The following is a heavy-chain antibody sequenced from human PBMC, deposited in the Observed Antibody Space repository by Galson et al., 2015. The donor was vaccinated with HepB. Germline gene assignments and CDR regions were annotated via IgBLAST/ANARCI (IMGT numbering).Heavy chain of an antibody. D-gene: IGHD1-1*01. J-gene: IGHJ6*02. CDR1: GGTFSSYA. CDR2: IIPILGIA. V-gene: IGHV1-69*04. CDR3: ARETGRDGYYYYGMDV. Sequence: SCKASGGTFSSYAISWVRQAPGQGLEWMGRIIPILGIANYAQKFQGRVTITADKSTSTAYMELSSLRSEDTAVYYCARETGRDGYYYYGMDVWGQGTTVTVSS.